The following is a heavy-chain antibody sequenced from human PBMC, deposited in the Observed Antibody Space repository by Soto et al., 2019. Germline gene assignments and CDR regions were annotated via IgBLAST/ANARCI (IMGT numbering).Heavy chain of an antibody. D-gene: IGHD3-22*01. CDR2: IYYSGST. CDR3: ARELSYYYDSSGPFDY. CDR1: GGSISSGGYY. Sequence: SETLSLTCTVSGGSISSGGYYWSWIRQHPGEGLEWIGYIYYSGSTYYNPSLKSRVTISVDTSKNQFSLKLSSVTAADTAVYYCARELSYYYDSSGPFDYWGQGTLVTVSS. J-gene: IGHJ4*02. V-gene: IGHV4-31*03.